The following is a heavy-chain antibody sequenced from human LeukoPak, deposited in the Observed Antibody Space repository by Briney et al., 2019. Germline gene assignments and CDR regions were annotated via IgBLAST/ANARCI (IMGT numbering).Heavy chain of an antibody. V-gene: IGHV3-23*01. CDR1: GFTFSSYA. CDR3: AKDLDCSSTSCYPDY. Sequence: GGSLRLSCAASGFTFSSYAMSWVRQAPGKGLEWASAISGSGGSTYYADSVKGRFTISRDNSKNTLYLQMNSLRAEDTAVYYCAKDLDCSSTSCYPDYWGQGTLVTVSS. CDR2: ISGSGGST. J-gene: IGHJ4*02. D-gene: IGHD2-2*01.